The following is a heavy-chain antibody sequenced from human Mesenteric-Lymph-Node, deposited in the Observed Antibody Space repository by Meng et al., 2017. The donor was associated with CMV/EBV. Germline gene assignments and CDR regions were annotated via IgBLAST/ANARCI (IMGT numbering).Heavy chain of an antibody. CDR1: GGTFSSYA. J-gene: IGHJ4*02. CDR3: ATSAQRNTSMVTIGY. D-gene: IGHD5-18*01. CDR2: IIPILDIA. V-gene: IGHV1-69*10. Sequence: SVKVSCKASGGTFSSYAINWVRQAPGQGLEWMGGIIPILDIANYAQKFQGRVTITADKSTNTAYMELSSLRSEDTAVYYCATSAQRNTSMVTIGYWGQGTLVTVSS.